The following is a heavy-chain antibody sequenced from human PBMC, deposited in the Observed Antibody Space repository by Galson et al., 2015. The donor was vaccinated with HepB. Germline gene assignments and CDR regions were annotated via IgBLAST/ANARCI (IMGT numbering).Heavy chain of an antibody. Sequence: SVKVSCKASGYTFTSYGISWVRQAPGQGLEWMGWISAYNGNTNYAQKLQGRVTMTTDTSTSTAYMELRSLRSDDTAVYYCARGPPYYDILPPGYYYGMDVWGQGTTVTVSS. CDR1: GYTFTSYG. CDR3: ARGPPYYDILPPGYYYGMDV. V-gene: IGHV1-18*01. CDR2: ISAYNGNT. D-gene: IGHD3-9*01. J-gene: IGHJ6*02.